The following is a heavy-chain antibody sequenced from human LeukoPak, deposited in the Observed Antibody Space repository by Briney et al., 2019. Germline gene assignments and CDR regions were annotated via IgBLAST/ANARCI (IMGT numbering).Heavy chain of an antibody. J-gene: IGHJ5*02. CDR1: GFTFDDYA. Sequence: GGSLRLSCAASGFTFDDYAMHWVRQAPGKGLEWVSGISWNSGSIGYADSVKVRFTISRDNAKNSLYLQMNSLRAEDTALYYCAKDGTSGDDYVWGSYRFDPWGQGTLVTVSS. CDR2: ISWNSGSI. V-gene: IGHV3-9*01. D-gene: IGHD3-16*01. CDR3: AKDGTSGDDYVWGSYRFDP.